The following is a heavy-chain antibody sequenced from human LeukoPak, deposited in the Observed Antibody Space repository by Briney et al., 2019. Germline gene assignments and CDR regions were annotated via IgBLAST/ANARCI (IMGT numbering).Heavy chain of an antibody. J-gene: IGHJ6*02. D-gene: IGHD3-16*01. Sequence: ASVKVSCKASGYTFTSYGISWVRQAPGQGLEWMGWISAYNGNTNYAQKLQGRVTMTTDTSTSTAYMELRSPRSDDTAVYYCARGGGYDYVWGSYNYYYGMDVWGQGTTVTVSS. CDR1: GYTFTSYG. CDR2: ISAYNGNT. CDR3: ARGGGYDYVWGSYNYYYGMDV. V-gene: IGHV1-18*01.